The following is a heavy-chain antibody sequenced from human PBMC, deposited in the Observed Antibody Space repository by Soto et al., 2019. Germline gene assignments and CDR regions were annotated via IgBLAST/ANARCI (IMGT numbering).Heavy chain of an antibody. CDR2: IKQDGSEK. D-gene: IGHD3-16*01. J-gene: IGHJ5*02. CDR1: GFTFSSYW. Sequence: EAQLVESGGGLVQPGGSLRVSCAVSGFTFSSYWMSWVRQAPGKGLEWVAKIKQDGSEKDYVDSVKGRFTISRDNAKNSLYLHMNTLRAEDTAVYFCARGGRDAYDWFDPWGKGARVTISS. CDR3: ARGGRDAYDWFDP. V-gene: IGHV3-7*01.